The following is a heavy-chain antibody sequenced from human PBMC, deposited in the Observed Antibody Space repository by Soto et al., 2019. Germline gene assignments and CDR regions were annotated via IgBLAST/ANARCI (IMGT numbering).Heavy chain of an antibody. CDR3: ARGYYDFWSAIGSYFDY. J-gene: IGHJ4*02. CDR2: INHSGST. Sequence: TSETLSLTCAVYGGSFSGYYWSWIRQPPGKGLEWIGEINHSGSTNYNPSLKSRVTISVDTSKNQFSLKLSSVTAADTAVYYCARGYYDFWSAIGSYFDYWGQGTLVTVSS. CDR1: GGSFSGYY. V-gene: IGHV4-34*01. D-gene: IGHD3-3*01.